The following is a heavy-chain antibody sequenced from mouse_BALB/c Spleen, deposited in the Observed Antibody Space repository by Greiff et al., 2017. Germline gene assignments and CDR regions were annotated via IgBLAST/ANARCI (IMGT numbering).Heavy chain of an antibody. D-gene: IGHD2-3*01. V-gene: IGHV7-3*02. CDR3: ARVGGYSWFAY. Sequence: EVKLEESGGGLVQPGGSLRLSCATSGFTFTDYYMSWVRQPPGKAVEWLGFIRNKANGYTTEYSASVKGRFTISRDNSQSILYLQMNTLRAEDSATYYCARVGGYSWFAYWGQGSLVGVAA. J-gene: IGHJ3*01. CDR2: IRNKANGYTT. CDR1: GFTFTDYY.